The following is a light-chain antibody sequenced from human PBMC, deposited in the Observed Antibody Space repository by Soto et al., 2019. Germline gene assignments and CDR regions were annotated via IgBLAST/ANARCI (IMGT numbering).Light chain of an antibody. J-gene: IGKJ2*01. Sequence: AIQLTQSPSSLSASVGDRVTITCRASQGISSALAWYQQKPGKAPKLLIYDASSLESGAPSRFSVSRSGTDFTLTISSPQPEDFATYYCQQFNSYPQTFGQGTKLEIK. V-gene: IGKV1-13*02. CDR2: DAS. CDR1: QGISSA. CDR3: QQFNSYPQT.